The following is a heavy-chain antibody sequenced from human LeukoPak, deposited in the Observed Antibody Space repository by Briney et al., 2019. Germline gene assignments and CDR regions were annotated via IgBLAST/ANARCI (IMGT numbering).Heavy chain of an antibody. CDR1: GFTFSSYS. V-gene: IGHV3-21*01. Sequence: GGSPRLSCAASGFTFSSYSMNWVRQAPGKGLEWVSSISSSSSYIYYADSVKGRFAISRDNAKNSLYLQMNSLRAEDTAVYYCARGKAAAMLYYYYMDVWGKGTTVTVSS. CDR3: ARGKAAAMLYYYYMDV. CDR2: ISSSSSYI. J-gene: IGHJ6*03. D-gene: IGHD2-2*01.